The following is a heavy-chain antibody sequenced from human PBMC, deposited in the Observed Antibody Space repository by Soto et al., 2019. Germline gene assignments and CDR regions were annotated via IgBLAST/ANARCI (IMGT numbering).Heavy chain of an antibody. CDR1: GYSFSSYW. Sequence: GESLKISCKGSGYSFSSYWIGWVRQMPGKGLEWMGIIYPGDSESRYSPSFQGQVTISADKSNSTAYLQWSSLKASDTAMYYCARKGGYCSSTSCTRYGFDPWGQGTLVTVSS. CDR3: ARKGGYCSSTSCTRYGFDP. CDR2: IYPGDSES. D-gene: IGHD2-2*01. J-gene: IGHJ5*02. V-gene: IGHV5-51*01.